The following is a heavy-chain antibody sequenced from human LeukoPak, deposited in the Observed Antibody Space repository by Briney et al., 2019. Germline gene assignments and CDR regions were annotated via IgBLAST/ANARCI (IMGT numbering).Heavy chain of an antibody. CDR2: IYYSGST. J-gene: IGHJ2*01. D-gene: IGHD3-3*01. CDR3: ARNPPITIFGVVTYWYFDL. CDR1: GGSISSSSYY. V-gene: IGHV4-39*01. Sequence: SETLSLTCTVSGGSISSSSYYWGWICQPPGKGLEWIGSIYYSGSTYYNPSLKSRVTISVDTSKNQFSLKLSSVTAADTAVYYCARNPPITIFGVVTYWYFDLWGRGTLVTVSS.